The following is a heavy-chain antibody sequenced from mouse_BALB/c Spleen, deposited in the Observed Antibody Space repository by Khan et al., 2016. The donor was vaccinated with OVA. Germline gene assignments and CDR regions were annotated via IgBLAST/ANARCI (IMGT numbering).Heavy chain of an antibody. V-gene: IGHV1S137*01. CDR2: ISTYSGNT. CDR1: GYTFTDYA. D-gene: IGHD2-3*01. Sequence: QVQLQQSGPELVRPGVSVKISCKGSGYTFTDYAMYWVKQSHAKSLEWIGLISTYSGNTNYNQKFKGKATMTVDKSSSTAYMELARLTSEDSAIDYCARPAYDGYYDYWGQGTTLTVSS. J-gene: IGHJ2*01. CDR3: ARPAYDGYYDY.